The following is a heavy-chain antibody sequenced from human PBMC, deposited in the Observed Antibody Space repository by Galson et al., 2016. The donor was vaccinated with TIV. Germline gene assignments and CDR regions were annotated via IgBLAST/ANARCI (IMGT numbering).Heavy chain of an antibody. V-gene: IGHV1-24*01. CDR1: GDSLSDLS. Sequence: SVKVSCKVSGDSLSDLSMHWVRQAPGKGLEWMGGFDPEQHKKIYAQKLQGRVTLTEDTPTDTAFLELSSLSFEDTAVYYCASVAWFPGLSLDNWGQGTLVIVSS. D-gene: IGHD2/OR15-2a*01. J-gene: IGHJ4*02. CDR3: ASVAWFPGLSLDN. CDR2: FDPEQHKK.